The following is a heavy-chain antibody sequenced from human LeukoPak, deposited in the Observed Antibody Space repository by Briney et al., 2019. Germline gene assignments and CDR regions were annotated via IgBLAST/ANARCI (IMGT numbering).Heavy chain of an antibody. D-gene: IGHD2-21*02. V-gene: IGHV4-59*12. J-gene: IGHJ5*02. Sequence: SETLSLTCTVSGGSISSYYWSWIRQPPGKELEWIGDLYYSGSTDYSPSRKSRVTMSLDTSKNQFSLDLRSVTAWDTGVYYCARGMRYCGGDCYLPWFDPWGEGNLVSVSS. CDR1: GGSISSYY. CDR2: LYYSGST. CDR3: ARGMRYCGGDCYLPWFDP.